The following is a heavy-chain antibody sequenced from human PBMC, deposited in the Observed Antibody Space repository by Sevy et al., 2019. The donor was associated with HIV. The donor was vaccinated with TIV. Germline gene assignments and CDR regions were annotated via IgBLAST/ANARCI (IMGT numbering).Heavy chain of an antibody. Sequence: GGSLRLSCAASGFTFSTYWMSWVRQAPGKGLEWVANIRQDGSEKYYVHSVKGRFTISKDNAKNSLYLQMNSLRAEDTAVYYCARDVTTAIFGVLRDYGMDVWGQGTTVTVSS. CDR2: IRQDGSEK. J-gene: IGHJ6*02. CDR3: ARDVTTAIFGVLRDYGMDV. D-gene: IGHD3-3*01. V-gene: IGHV3-7*01. CDR1: GFTFSTYW.